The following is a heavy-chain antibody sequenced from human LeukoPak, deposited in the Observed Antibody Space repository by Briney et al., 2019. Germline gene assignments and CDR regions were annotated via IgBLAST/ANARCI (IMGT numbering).Heavy chain of an antibody. CDR2: IYPGDSDT. CDR1: GYSFTSYW. CDR3: ARRIDSSSWYNWFDP. J-gene: IGHJ5*02. V-gene: IGHV5-51*01. D-gene: IGHD6-13*01. Sequence: GESLKISFKGSGYSFTSYWIGWMRPMPGKGLEWMGIIYPGDSDTRYSPSFQGQVTISADKSISTAYLQWSSLKASDTAMYYCARRIDSSSWYNWFDPWGQGTLVTVSS.